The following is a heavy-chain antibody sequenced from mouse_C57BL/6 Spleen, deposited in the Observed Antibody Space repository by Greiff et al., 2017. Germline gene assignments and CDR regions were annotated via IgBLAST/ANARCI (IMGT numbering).Heavy chain of an antibody. D-gene: IGHD1-1*01. V-gene: IGHV1-52*01. J-gene: IGHJ1*03. Sequence: VKLQQPGAELVRPGSSVKLSCKASGYTFTSYWMHWVKQRPIQGLEWIGNIDPSDSETHYNQKFKDKATLTVDKSSSTAYMQLSSLTSEGSAVYYCARKDCYCGSSDWLCFDVWGTGTTVTVSS. CDR3: ARKDCYCGSSDWLCFDV. CDR1: GYTFTSYW. CDR2: IDPSDSET.